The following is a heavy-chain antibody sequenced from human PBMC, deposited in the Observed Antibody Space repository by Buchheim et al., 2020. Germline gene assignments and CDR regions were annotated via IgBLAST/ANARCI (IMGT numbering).Heavy chain of an antibody. D-gene: IGHD3-22*01. J-gene: IGHJ4*02. CDR1: GFTFSRFG. CDR2: IWYDGSQK. Sequence: QVHLVESGGGVVQPGRSLRLSCAASGFTFSRFGMHWVRQAPGKGLEWVAVIWYDGSQKYYADSVKGRFTISRDNSKNPMFLQMNSLRAEDTAVYYCASGDSSGHYYGASDYWGQGTL. V-gene: IGHV3-33*01. CDR3: ASGDSSGHYYGASDY.